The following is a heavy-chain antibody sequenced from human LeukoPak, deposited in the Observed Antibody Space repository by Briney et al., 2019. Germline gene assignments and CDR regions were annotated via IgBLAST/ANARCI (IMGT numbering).Heavy chain of an antibody. CDR3: AKDRPNYYGSNGHYYRRDGDY. V-gene: IGHV3-23*01. D-gene: IGHD3-22*01. CDR1: GFTFSSYA. Sequence: GGSLRLSCAASGFTFSSYAMSWVRQSTGKGLEWVSSTSSDGGATYYSNSVKGRFTISRDNSRNTLYLQINSLRAEDTAVYYCAKDRPNYYGSNGHYYRRDGDYWGQGTLVTVSS. J-gene: IGHJ4*02. CDR2: TSSDGGAT.